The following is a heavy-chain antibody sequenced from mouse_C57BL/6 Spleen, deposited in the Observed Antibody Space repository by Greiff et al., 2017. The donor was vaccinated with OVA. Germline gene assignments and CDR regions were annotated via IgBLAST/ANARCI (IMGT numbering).Heavy chain of an antibody. CDR2: ISSGSSTI. J-gene: IGHJ2*01. D-gene: IGHD2-1*01. CDR3: ARNYGNYFDY. V-gene: IGHV5-17*01. Sequence: EVMLVESGGGLVKPRGSLKLSCAASGFTFSDYGMHWVRQAPEKGLEWVAYISSGSSTIYYADTVKGRFTISRDNAKNTLFLQMTSLRSEDTAMYYCARNYGNYFDYWGQGTTLTVSS. CDR1: GFTFSDYG.